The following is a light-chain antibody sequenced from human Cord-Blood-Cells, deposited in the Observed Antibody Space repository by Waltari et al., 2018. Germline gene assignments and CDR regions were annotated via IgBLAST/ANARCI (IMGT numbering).Light chain of an antibody. CDR1: SLRSYS. Sequence: SSELTQDPAVSVALGQTVRITCQGASLRSYSASWYQQKPGQAPVLVIYGKNNRPSGIPDRFSGSSSGNTASLTITGAQAEDEADYYCNSRDSSGNVVFGGGTKLTVL. CDR3: NSRDSSGNVV. CDR2: GKN. J-gene: IGLJ2*01. V-gene: IGLV3-19*01.